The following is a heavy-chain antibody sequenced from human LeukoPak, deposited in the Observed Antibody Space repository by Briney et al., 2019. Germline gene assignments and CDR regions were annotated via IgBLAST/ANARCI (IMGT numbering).Heavy chain of an antibody. CDR2: ISSSGSTI. Sequence: GGSLRLSCAASGFTFSSYEMNWVRQAPGKGLEWVSYISSSGSTIYYADSVKGRFTISRDNAKNSLYLQMNSLRAEDTAVYYCARGVGDNSPFDYWGQGTLVTVSS. V-gene: IGHV3-48*03. J-gene: IGHJ4*02. CDR3: ARGVGDNSPFDY. CDR1: GFTFSSYE. D-gene: IGHD5-24*01.